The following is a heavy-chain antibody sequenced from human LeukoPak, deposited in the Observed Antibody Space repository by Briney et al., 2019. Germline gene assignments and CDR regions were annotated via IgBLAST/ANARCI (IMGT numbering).Heavy chain of an antibody. J-gene: IGHJ4*02. CDR2: IWYDGSNE. CDR3: ARDHYYGSGSYYFNY. CDR1: GFTFSSYG. V-gene: IGHV3-33*01. Sequence: GGSLRLSCAASGFTFSSYGMHWVRQAPGKGLEWVVVIWYDGSNEYYADSVKGRFTISRDNSKNTLYLQMNSLRAEDTAVYYCARDHYYGSGSYYFNYWGQGTLVTVSS. D-gene: IGHD3-10*01.